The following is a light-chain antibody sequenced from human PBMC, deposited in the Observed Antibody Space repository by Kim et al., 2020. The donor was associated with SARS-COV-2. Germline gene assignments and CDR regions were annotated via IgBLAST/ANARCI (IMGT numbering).Light chain of an antibody. J-gene: IGLJ3*02. CDR1: SRDIGGYNY. V-gene: IGLV2-8*01. Sequence: QSASISGTGTSRDIGGYNYVSWYQQYPGRAPKLIISEVTKRPSGVPDRFSGSRSGNTASLTVTGLQPEDEAYYYCSSYTGSSPLWVFGGGTKLTVL. CDR3: SSYTGSSPLWV. CDR2: EVT.